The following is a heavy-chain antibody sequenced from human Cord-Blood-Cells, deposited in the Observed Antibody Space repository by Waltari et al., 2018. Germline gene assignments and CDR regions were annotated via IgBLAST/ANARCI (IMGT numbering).Heavy chain of an antibody. CDR2: INCGNGNT. J-gene: IGHJ3*02. Sequence: QVQLVQSGAEVKKPGASVKVSCKAYGYTFTSYAMHWVLQAPGQRLEWMGWINCGNGNTKYSQKFQGRVTITRDTSASTAYMELSSLRSEDTAVYYCARGITDWGYAFDIWGQGTMVTVSS. D-gene: IGHD1-20*01. V-gene: IGHV1-3*01. CDR1: GYTFTSYA. CDR3: ARGITDWGYAFDI.